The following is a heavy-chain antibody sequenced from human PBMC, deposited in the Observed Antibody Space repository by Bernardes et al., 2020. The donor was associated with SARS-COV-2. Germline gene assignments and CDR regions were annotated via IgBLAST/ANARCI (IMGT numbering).Heavy chain of an antibody. J-gene: IGHJ3*01. CDR2: ISDSCDYI. D-gene: IGHD6-6*01. CDR1: GFNFKSYT. V-gene: IGHV3-21*01. CDR3: VRDRLGAMRAFDV. Sequence: GSLRLSCEASGFNFKSYTLNWVRQAPGKGLEWVSSISDSCDYIFYADSVRGRFTISRDNSNNSLFPHMASLRAEDTAVYYCVRDRLGAMRAFDVWGQGTLVAVSS.